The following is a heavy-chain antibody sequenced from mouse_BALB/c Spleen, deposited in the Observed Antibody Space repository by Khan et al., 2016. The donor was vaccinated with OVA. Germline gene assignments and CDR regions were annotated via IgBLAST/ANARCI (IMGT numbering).Heavy chain of an antibody. CDR1: GYTFTSYY. CDR2: IYPGNINS. V-gene: IGHV1S56*01. J-gene: IGHJ3*01. D-gene: IGHD2-4*01. Sequence: QVQLQQSGPELVKPGASVRISCKASGYTFTSYYINWVKQRPGQGLEWIGWIYPGNINSTYNENFKGKATLTAVKSSSTANMQLRSLTSEVSSVLFCAGGGSFYDYPRFGYWGQGPLATVSA. CDR3: AGGGSFYDYPRFGY.